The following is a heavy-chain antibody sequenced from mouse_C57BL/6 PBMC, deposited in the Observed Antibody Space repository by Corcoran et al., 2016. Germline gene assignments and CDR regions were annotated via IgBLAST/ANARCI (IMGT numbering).Heavy chain of an antibody. D-gene: IGHD2-5*01. V-gene: IGHV1-26*01. J-gene: IGHJ4*01. CDR2: INPNNGGT. CDR3: ARWGYSKDYAMDY. Sequence: EVQLQQSGPELVKPGASVKISCKASGYTFTDYYMNWVKQSHGKSLEWIGDINPNNGGTSYNQKFKGKATLTVDKSSSTAYMELRSLTSEDSAVYYCARWGYSKDYAMDYWGQGTSVTVSS. CDR1: GYTFTDYY.